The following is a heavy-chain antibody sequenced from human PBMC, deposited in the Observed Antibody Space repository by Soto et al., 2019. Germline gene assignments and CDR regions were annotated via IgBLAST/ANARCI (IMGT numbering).Heavy chain of an antibody. Sequence: GGSLRLSCAASGFTFSSYGMHWVRQAPGKGLEWVAVIWYDGSNKYYADSVKGRFTISRDNSKNTLYLQMNSLRAEDTAVYYCAKDLPREVYDILTGYYHAAFDYWGQGTLVTVSS. J-gene: IGHJ4*02. CDR2: IWYDGSNK. D-gene: IGHD3-9*01. V-gene: IGHV3-33*06. CDR1: GFTFSSYG. CDR3: AKDLPREVYDILTGYYHAAFDY.